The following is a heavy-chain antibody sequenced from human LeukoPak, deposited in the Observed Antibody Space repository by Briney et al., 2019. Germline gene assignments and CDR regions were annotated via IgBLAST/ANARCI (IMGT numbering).Heavy chain of an antibody. D-gene: IGHD3-22*01. J-gene: IGHJ4*02. CDR2: ISGSGGST. V-gene: IGHV3-23*01. CDR1: GFTFSSYA. CDR3: AKALMRSNGGYPY. Sequence: GGSLRLSCAASGFTFSSYAMSWVRQAPGKGLEWVSAISGSGGSTYYADSVKGRFTISRDNSKNTQYLQMNSLRAEDTAVYYCAKALMRSNGGYPYWGQGTLVTVSS.